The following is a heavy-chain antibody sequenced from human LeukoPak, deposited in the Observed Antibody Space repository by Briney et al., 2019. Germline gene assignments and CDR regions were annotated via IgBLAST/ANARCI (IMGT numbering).Heavy chain of an antibody. CDR2: IYPYSGDT. V-gene: IGHV1-2*02. Sequence: ASVKVSCKASGYTFTNYGINWVRQAPGQGLEWMGWIYPYSGDTNYAQNFQGRVTMTRDTSISTAYMELSSLKSDDTAVYYCARDRNSGSSLDIWGQGTMLTVSS. CDR3: ARDRNSGSSLDI. CDR1: GYTFTNYG. D-gene: IGHD6-6*01. J-gene: IGHJ3*02.